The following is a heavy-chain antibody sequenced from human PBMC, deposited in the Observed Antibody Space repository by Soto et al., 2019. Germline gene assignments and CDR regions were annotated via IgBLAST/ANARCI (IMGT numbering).Heavy chain of an antibody. J-gene: IGHJ4*02. CDR3: AYSGYSYGDFDY. CDR2: IIPIFGTA. CDR1: GGTFSSYA. V-gene: IGHV1-69*12. D-gene: IGHD5-18*01. Sequence: QVQLVQSGAEVKKPGSSVKVSCKASGGTFSSYAISWVRQAPGQGLEWMGGIIPIFGTANYAQKFQGRVTIXAXGSTSTAYMELSSLRSEDTAVYYCAYSGYSYGDFDYWGQGTLVTVSS.